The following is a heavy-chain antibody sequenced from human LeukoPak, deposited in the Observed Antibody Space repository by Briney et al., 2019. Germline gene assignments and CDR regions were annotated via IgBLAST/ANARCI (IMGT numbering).Heavy chain of an antibody. D-gene: IGHD3-3*01. CDR1: GGSISSGGYY. Sequence: SETLSLTCTVSGGSISSGGYYWSWIRQPPGKGLEWIGCIYHSGSTYYNPSLKSRVTISVDRSKNQFSLKLSSVTAADTAVYYCARGRAARYYDFWSGPTFDYWGQGTLVTVSS. J-gene: IGHJ4*02. CDR2: IYHSGST. CDR3: ARGRAARYYDFWSGPTFDY. V-gene: IGHV4-30-2*01.